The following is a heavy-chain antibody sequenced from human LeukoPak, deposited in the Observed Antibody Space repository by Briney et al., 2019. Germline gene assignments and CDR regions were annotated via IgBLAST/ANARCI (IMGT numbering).Heavy chain of an antibody. CDR3: TTDSYCSTTTCYTSSNYYYGLDA. V-gene: IGHV3-15*05. Sequence: GGSLRLSCAASGFTFSSAWMTWVRQAPGKGLEWVGRIYRNADGGTTDYAAPVKGRFTISRDDSKNTLYLQMNSLKTEDTAVYYCTTDSYCSTTTCYTSSNYYYGLDAWGQGTSVTVSS. J-gene: IGHJ6*02. D-gene: IGHD2-2*02. CDR2: IYRNADGGTT. CDR1: GFTFSSAW.